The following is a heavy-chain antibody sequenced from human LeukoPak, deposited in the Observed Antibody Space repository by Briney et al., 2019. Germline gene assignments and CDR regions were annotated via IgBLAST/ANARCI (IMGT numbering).Heavy chain of an antibody. CDR1: GFTFSSYG. D-gene: IGHD6-13*01. CDR2: ISYDGSNK. V-gene: IGHV3-30*18. CDR3: AKGAGSSSWTNYDY. J-gene: IGHJ4*02. Sequence: PGGSLRLSCAASGFTFSSYGMHWVRQAPGKGLEWVAVISYDGSNKYYADSVKGRFTISRDNSKNTLYLQMNSLRAEDTAVYYCAKGAGSSSWTNYDYWGQGTLVTVSS.